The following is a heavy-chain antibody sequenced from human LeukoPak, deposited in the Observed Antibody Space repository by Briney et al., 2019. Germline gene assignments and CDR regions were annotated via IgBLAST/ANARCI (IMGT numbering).Heavy chain of an antibody. CDR3: ARGRPPVWGSYTDY. Sequence: AGGSLRLSCAVSGLSISDFHLSMSWIRQAPGKGLEWVSYISSSGSTIYYADSVKGRFTISRDNAKNSLYLQMNSLRAEDTAVYYCARGRPPVWGSYTDYWGQGTLVTVSS. V-gene: IGHV3-11*01. CDR2: ISSSGSTI. CDR1: GLSISDFH. J-gene: IGHJ4*02. D-gene: IGHD3-16*01.